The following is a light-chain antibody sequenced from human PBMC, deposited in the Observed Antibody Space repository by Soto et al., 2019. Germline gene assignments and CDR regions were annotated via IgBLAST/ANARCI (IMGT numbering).Light chain of an antibody. Sequence: EIVLTQSPATLSLSPGERATLSCRASQSVGSYLAWYQQKPGQVPRLLMYDASNRATGIAPRFSGSGSGTDFTLTISSLEPEDFAVYYCQQRSNWPVTFGQGTKVEIK. CDR2: DAS. CDR3: QQRSNWPVT. CDR1: QSVGSY. J-gene: IGKJ1*01. V-gene: IGKV3-11*01.